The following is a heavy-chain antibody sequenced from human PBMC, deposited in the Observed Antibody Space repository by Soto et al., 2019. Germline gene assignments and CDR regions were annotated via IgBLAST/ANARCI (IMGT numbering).Heavy chain of an antibody. V-gene: IGHV3-21*01. Sequence: GGSLRLSCAASGFTFSSYSMNWVRQAPGKGLEWVSSISSSSSYIYYADSVKGRFTISRDNAKNSLYLQMNSLRAKDTAVYYCARASRKVDTAMVGYYYYMDVWGKGTTVTVSS. D-gene: IGHD5-18*01. CDR3: ARASRKVDTAMVGYYYYMDV. CDR1: GFTFSSYS. CDR2: ISSSSSYI. J-gene: IGHJ6*03.